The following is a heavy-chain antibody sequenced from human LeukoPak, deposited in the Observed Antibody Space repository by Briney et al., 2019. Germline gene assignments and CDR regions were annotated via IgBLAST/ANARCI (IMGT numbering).Heavy chain of an antibody. CDR2: ISGSGDTP. Sequence: GGSLRLSCAASGFTFSSYAMSWVRQAPGKGLEWVPGISGSGDTPYYADSVKGRFIISRDNSKSTLYLQMNSLRAEDTALYYCARILGSYWTPGYDYWGQGTLVTVSS. D-gene: IGHD1-26*01. J-gene: IGHJ4*02. CDR1: GFTFSSYA. CDR3: ARILGSYWTPGYDY. V-gene: IGHV3-23*01.